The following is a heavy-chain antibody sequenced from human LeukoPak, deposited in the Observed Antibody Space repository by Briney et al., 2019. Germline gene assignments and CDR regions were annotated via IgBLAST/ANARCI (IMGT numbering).Heavy chain of an antibody. CDR2: IYYSGST. CDR3: ARVSRDYYDSSGYYYLGVDY. V-gene: IGHV4-59*08. Sequence: SETLSLTCTVSGGSISSYYWSWIRQPPGKGLEWIGYIYYSGSTKYKPSLKSRVTISVDTSKNQFSLKLSSVTAADTAVYYCARVSRDYYDSSGYYYLGVDYWGQGTLVTVSS. CDR1: GGSISSYY. D-gene: IGHD3-22*01. J-gene: IGHJ4*02.